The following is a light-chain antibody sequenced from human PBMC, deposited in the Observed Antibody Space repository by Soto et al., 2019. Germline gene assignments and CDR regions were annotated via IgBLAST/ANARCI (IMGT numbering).Light chain of an antibody. J-gene: IGKJ4*01. V-gene: IGKV1-12*01. Sequence: DIQMTQSPSSVSASVGDRVTITCRASQDINKWLAWYQQKPGLAPTLVIYTASRLHGGGPSRFSGSASGTDFTRTISILQPEDVATYCSYQGKVSALTFGGGTKLEF. CDR3: YQGKVSALT. CDR1: QDINKW. CDR2: TAS.